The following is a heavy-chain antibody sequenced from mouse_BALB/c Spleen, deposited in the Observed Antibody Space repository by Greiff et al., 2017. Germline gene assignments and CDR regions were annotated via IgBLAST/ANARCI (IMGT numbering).Heavy chain of an antibody. D-gene: IGHD3-2*01. J-gene: IGHJ3*01. Sequence: EVKLQESGPSLVKPSQTLSLTCSVTGDSITSGYWNWIRKFPGNKLEYMGYISYSGSTYYNPSLKSRISITRDTSKNQYYLQLNSVTTEDTATYYCARLTARATSFAYWGQGTLVTVSA. CDR3: ARLTARATSFAY. CDR1: GDSITSGY. V-gene: IGHV3-8*02. CDR2: ISYSGST.